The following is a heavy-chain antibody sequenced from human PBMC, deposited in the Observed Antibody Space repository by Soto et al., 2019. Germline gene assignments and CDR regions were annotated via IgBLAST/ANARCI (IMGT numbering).Heavy chain of an antibody. V-gene: IGHV4-59*01. CDR1: GGSISSYY. J-gene: IGHJ6*02. D-gene: IGHD1-26*01. CDR3: ATLYSGTYGMDV. Sequence: SETLSLTCTVSGGSISSYYWSWIRQPPGKGLEWMGYIYYSGSTNYNPSLKSRVTISVDTSKNQFSLKLSSVTAADTAVYYCATLYSGTYGMDVWGQGTTVTVSS. CDR2: IYYSGST.